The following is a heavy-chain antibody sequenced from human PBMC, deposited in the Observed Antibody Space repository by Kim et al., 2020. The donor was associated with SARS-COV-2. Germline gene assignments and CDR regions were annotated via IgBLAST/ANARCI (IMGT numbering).Heavy chain of an antibody. CDR1: GGSISSSSYY. Sequence: SETLSLTCTVSGGSISSSSYYWGWIRQPPGKGLEWIGSIYYSGSTYYNPSLKSRVTISVDTSKNQFSLKLSSVTAADTAVYYCARVLGARPVTTIGYWGQGTLVTVSS. CDR2: IYYSGST. J-gene: IGHJ4*02. D-gene: IGHD4-17*01. V-gene: IGHV4-39*07. CDR3: ARVLGARPVTTIGY.